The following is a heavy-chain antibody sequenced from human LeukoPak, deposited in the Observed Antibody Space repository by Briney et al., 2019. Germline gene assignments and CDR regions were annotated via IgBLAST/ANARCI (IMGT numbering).Heavy chain of an antibody. V-gene: IGHV4-4*08. CDR2: NYSRGST. CDR1: AGSISSHC. J-gene: IGHJ3*02. D-gene: IGHD3-16*01. CDR3: ASHYLCGDRSAFDI. Sequence: KPSQTHSPTCTVYAGSISSHCWSWIRQPPREGMEWIGYNYSRGSTNDTPSLKSRVNIFSHQSKNQISQRVTSVTAADTAMYYCASHYLCGDRSAFDIWGQGTMVTVSS.